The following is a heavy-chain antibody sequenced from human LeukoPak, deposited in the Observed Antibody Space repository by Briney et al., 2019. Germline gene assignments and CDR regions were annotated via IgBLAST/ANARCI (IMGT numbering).Heavy chain of an antibody. CDR3: ARGKKWFGESTPLFWLDP. D-gene: IGHD3-10*01. CDR1: AYTFTTYH. CDR2: MNTDSGNT. Sequence: GASVKVSCKASAYTFTTYHLIWVRQATGQGLEWMGWMNTDSGNTDYAQKFQGRVTFSRNTSISTAYMELSSLTYEDTAVYYCARGKKWFGESTPLFWLDPWGQGTLVTVSS. V-gene: IGHV1-8*03. J-gene: IGHJ5*02.